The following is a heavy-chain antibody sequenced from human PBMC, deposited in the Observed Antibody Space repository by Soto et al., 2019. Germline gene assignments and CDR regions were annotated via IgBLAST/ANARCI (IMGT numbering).Heavy chain of an antibody. J-gene: IGHJ4*02. Sequence: EVQLLESGGGLAQPGGSLRLSCAASGFTFSTYAMTWVRQAPGKGLEWVATISGSGGSTFYPDSVKGRFTISRDSSKNTLYLQMNSLRAEDTAVYFCAKGQSSSGWFVFDYWGQGTLVTVSS. CDR3: AKGQSSSGWFVFDY. CDR2: ISGSGGST. CDR1: GFTFSTYA. V-gene: IGHV3-23*01. D-gene: IGHD6-19*01.